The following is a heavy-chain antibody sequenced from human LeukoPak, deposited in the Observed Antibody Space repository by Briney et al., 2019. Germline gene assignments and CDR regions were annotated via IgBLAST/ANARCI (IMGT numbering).Heavy chain of an antibody. J-gene: IGHJ4*02. CDR1: GGSISSGSYY. Sequence: SQTLSLTCTVSGGSISSGSYYWSWIRQPARKGLEWIGRIYTSGSTNYNPSLKSRVTISVDTSKNQFSLKLSSVTAADTAVYYCSGDTAAFDYWGQGTLVTVSS. V-gene: IGHV4-61*02. CDR3: SGDTAAFDY. D-gene: IGHD5-18*01. CDR2: IYTSGST.